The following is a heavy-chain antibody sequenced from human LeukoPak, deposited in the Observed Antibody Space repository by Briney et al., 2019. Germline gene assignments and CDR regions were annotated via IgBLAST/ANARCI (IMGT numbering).Heavy chain of an antibody. CDR2: ISATNGNT. D-gene: IGHD2-2*01. Sequence: ASVKVSCKTSGYSFSSYGISWVRQAPGQGLEWMGWISATNGNTKYTQSLQGRVTMTTDTSTRTAYMELRSLTSDDTAIYYCARDARHRYCSSTSCYRGWLDPWGQGTLVTVSS. CDR3: ARDARHRYCSSTSCYRGWLDP. CDR1: GYSFSSYG. J-gene: IGHJ5*02. V-gene: IGHV1-18*01.